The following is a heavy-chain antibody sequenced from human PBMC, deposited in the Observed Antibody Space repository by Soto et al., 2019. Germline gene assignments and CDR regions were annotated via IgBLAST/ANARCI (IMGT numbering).Heavy chain of an antibody. J-gene: IGHJ4*02. CDR2: IFDSGTT. CDR1: GYSISSSNW. Sequence: SETLSLTCAVYGYSISSSNWWGWIRQPPGEGLEWIGHIFDSGTTYTNPSLRSQVAISLDTSKNHFSLTLSSVTAADTAVYYCARGPSGDKVHYWGQGALVTVSS. D-gene: IGHD7-27*01. CDR3: ARGPSGDKVHY. V-gene: IGHV4-28*03.